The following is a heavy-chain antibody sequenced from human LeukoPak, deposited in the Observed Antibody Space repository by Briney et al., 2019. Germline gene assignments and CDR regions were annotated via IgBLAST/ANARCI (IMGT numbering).Heavy chain of an antibody. Sequence: QPGRSLRLSCAASGFMFSRLGMQWVRQAPGEGLEWVAMIWHDGSVEEYADSVKGRFTTSRDNSQNTLYLQMNSLRDDDTAVYYCAKEGDQFRGYLDAWGKGTTVTVSS. CDR1: GFMFSRLG. V-gene: IGHV3-33*06. J-gene: IGHJ6*03. CDR3: AKEGDQFRGYLDA. CDR2: IWHDGSVE. D-gene: IGHD3-16*01.